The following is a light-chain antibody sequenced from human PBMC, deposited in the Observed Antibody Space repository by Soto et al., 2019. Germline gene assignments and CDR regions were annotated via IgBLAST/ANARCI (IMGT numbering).Light chain of an antibody. V-gene: IGLV2-14*01. CDR3: SSYTTSYFYV. CDR2: GVK. Sequence: QSALTQPASVSGSPGQSITISCTGSGRDIGAYDYVSWYQQHPGKAPKLLIYGVKNRPSGVSYRFSASKSAFTASLTISGLQAEDGAHYYCSSYTTSYFYVFGPGTKVTVL. J-gene: IGLJ1*01. CDR1: GRDIGAYDY.